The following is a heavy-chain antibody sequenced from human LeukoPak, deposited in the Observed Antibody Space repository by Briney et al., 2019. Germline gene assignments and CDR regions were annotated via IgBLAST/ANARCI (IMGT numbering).Heavy chain of an antibody. V-gene: IGHV4-38-2*01. J-gene: IGHJ5*02. CDR3: ARNVSILRGVVRHNWFDP. D-gene: IGHD3-10*01. CDR2: IYHSGNMNDRGST. Sequence: SETLSLGCVVSGYSISSGDYWGWIRQSPGKGLEWIGSIYHSGNMNDRGSTHYNPSFKSRVTISVDTTKNQFSLNVISVTAADTAVYYCARNVSILRGVVRHNWFDPWGQGTLVTVSS. CDR1: GYSISSGDY.